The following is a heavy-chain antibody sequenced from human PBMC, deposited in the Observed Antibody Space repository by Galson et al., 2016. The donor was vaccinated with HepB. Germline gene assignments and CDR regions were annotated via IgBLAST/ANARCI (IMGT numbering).Heavy chain of an antibody. CDR2: ITSTSSTI. J-gene: IGHJ4*02. V-gene: IGHV3-48*04. CDR1: GFTFSSYS. Sequence: LRLSCAASGFTFSSYSMNWVRQAPGKGLEWVSYITSTSSTIYYADSVKGRFTVSRDSAKKSLYLQMNSLRAEDTAVYYCARTYYYGSGSYPLDYWGQGTLVTVSS. CDR3: ARTYYYGSGSYPLDY. D-gene: IGHD3-10*01.